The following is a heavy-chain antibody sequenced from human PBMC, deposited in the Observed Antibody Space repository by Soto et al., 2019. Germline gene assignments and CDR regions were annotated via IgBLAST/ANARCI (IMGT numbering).Heavy chain of an antibody. V-gene: IGHV5-51*01. CDR2: VYPSDSRT. Sequence: PGESLKISCEASGYNFIVYWIVWVRQMPGKGLEWMGIVYPSDSRTNYSPTFQGQVTMSADTSTSTAYLQWTSLKASDSAMYYCARGNVANWFGPWGQGTLVTVSS. CDR3: ARGNVANWFGP. J-gene: IGHJ5*02. CDR1: GYNFIVYW.